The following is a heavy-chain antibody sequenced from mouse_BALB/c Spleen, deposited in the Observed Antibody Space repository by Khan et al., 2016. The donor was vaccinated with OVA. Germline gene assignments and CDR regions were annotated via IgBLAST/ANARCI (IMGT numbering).Heavy chain of an antibody. V-gene: IGHV1S132*01. D-gene: IGHD3-2*02. CDR3: AREEALCYFDY. Sequence: QVQLQQSGAELVRPGASVKLSCKTSGYIFTSYWIHWVKQRSGQGLEWIARIYPGTDNTYYNENLKDKATLTADRSSSTPYMQLSSLKSEDSAVYFCAREEALCYFDYWGQGTTLTVSS. CDR1: GYIFTSYW. J-gene: IGHJ2*01. CDR2: IYPGTDNT.